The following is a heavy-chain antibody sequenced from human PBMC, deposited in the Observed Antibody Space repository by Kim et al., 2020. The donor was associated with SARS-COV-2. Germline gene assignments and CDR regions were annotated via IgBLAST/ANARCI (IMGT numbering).Heavy chain of an antibody. V-gene: IGHV4-34*01. CDR3: ASPRSKRFDP. CDR1: GGSLSDYY. Sequence: SETLSLTCAVYGGSLSDYYWSWIRQPPGKGLEWIGQISHSGSTNYNPSLKSRVTISADTSKNEFSLKLSSVTAADTAVYYCASPRSKRFDPWGQGTLVT. J-gene: IGHJ5*02. D-gene: IGHD3-10*01. CDR2: ISHSGST.